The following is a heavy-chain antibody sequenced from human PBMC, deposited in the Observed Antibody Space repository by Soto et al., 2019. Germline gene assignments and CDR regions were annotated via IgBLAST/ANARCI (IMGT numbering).Heavy chain of an antibody. CDR2: IYHSGST. CDR1: GGSITSSNW. CDR3: ARWGRVNPPRDFDY. J-gene: IGHJ4*02. V-gene: IGHV4-4*02. D-gene: IGHD3-16*01. Sequence: SETLSLTCAVSGGSITSSNWWSWVRQPPGKGLEWIGEIYHSGSTNYNPSLRSRVTISVDKSKNQFSLKLSSVTAADTAVYYCARWGRVNPPRDFDYWGQGTLVPVSS.